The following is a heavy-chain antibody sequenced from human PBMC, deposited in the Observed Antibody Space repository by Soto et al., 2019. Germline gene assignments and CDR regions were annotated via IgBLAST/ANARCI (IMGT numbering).Heavy chain of an antibody. D-gene: IGHD2-15*01. CDR1: GYTFNTFG. J-gene: IGHJ4*02. CDR2: ISGYGGKR. Sequence: IQLLQSAGAVKRPGASVKVSFKASGYTFNTFGVTWVRQAPGEGLEWMGCISGYGGKRDYSRKLQGRLTLTADPSTSTSYMELRNLTSDDTAVYYCARGWGKYFGGNAFWGQGTLVTVSS. V-gene: IGHV1-18*01. CDR3: ARGWGKYFGGNAF.